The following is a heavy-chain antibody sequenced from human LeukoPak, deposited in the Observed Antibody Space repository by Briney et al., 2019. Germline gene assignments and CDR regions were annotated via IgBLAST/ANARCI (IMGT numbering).Heavy chain of an antibody. Sequence: GESLKISCKGSGYSFTSYWIGWVRPMPGKGLEWMGIIYPGESDTRYSPSFQGQVTISADKSNSTAYLQWSSLKASDTAMYYCARARPLGYYYMDVWGKGTTVTVSS. CDR2: IYPGESDT. CDR1: GYSFTSYW. D-gene: IGHD7-27*01. V-gene: IGHV5-51*01. CDR3: ARARPLGYYYMDV. J-gene: IGHJ6*03.